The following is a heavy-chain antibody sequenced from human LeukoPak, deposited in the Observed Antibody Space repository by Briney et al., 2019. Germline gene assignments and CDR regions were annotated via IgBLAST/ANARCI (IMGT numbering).Heavy chain of an antibody. V-gene: IGHV4-34*01. Sequence: PSETLSLTCAVYGGSFSGYYWGWIRQPPGKGLEWIGEINHSGSTNYNPSLKSRVTVSVDTSKNQFSLKLSSVTAADTAVYYCARGPIHYRVRGVPRYFDYWGQGTLVTVSS. CDR1: GGSFSGYY. CDR2: INHSGST. D-gene: IGHD3-10*01. J-gene: IGHJ4*02. CDR3: ARGPIHYRVRGVPRYFDY.